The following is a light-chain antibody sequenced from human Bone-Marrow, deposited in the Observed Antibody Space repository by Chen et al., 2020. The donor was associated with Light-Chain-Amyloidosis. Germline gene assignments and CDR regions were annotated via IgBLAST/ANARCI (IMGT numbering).Light chain of an antibody. CDR2: KSF. V-gene: IGKV1-5*03. J-gene: IGKJ2*01. Sequence: DIQMTQSPSTLSASVGDRVTITCRASQSISSWLAWYQQKPGKAPKILSYKSFNLQTGVPSRFSGSGYGTEFTRTSSSLQPEDFATYYCQQYNNYPYTVCQGTKLDIK. CDR1: QSISSW. CDR3: QQYNNYPYT.